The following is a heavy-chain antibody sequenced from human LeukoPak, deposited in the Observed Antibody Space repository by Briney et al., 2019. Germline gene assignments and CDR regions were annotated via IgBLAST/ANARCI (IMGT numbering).Heavy chain of an antibody. CDR3: ARVPYGDYVVWYFDY. CDR2: ISSSSSTI. J-gene: IGHJ4*02. D-gene: IGHD4-17*01. V-gene: IGHV3-48*01. CDR1: GFTFSSYS. Sequence: PGGSLRLSCAASGFTFSSYSMNWVRQAPGKGLEWVSYISSSSSTIYYADSVKGRFTISRDNAKNSLYPQMDSLRAEDTAVYYCARVPYGDYVVWYFDYWGQGTLVTVSS.